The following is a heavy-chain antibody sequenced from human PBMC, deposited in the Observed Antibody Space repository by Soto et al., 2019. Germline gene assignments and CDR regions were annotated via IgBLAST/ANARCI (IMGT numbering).Heavy chain of an antibody. CDR3: ARHRPVDLYSSGWVHFDI. D-gene: IGHD6-19*01. Sequence: QLQLQESGPGLVKPSETLSLTCTVSGGSISSSSYYWGWIRQPPGKGLEWIGSIYYSGSTYYNPSLKSRVTISVDTSKNQFSLKLSSVTAADTAVYYCARHRPVDLYSSGWVHFDIWGQGTMVTVSS. CDR2: IYYSGST. V-gene: IGHV4-39*01. J-gene: IGHJ3*02. CDR1: GGSISSSSYY.